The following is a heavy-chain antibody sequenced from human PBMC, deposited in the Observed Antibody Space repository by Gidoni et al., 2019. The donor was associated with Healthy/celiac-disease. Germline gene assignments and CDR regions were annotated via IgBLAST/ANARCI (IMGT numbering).Heavy chain of an antibody. V-gene: IGHV3-7*01. CDR3: ARDELYYDILTGYHTGYGMDV. Sequence: EVQLVESGGGLVQPGGSLRLSCAASGFTFSSYWMSWVRQAPGKGLEWVANIKQDGSEKYYVDSVKGRFTISRDNAKNSLYLQMNSLRAEDTAVYYCARDELYYDILTGYHTGYGMDVWGQGTTVTVSS. D-gene: IGHD3-9*01. CDR1: GFTFSSYW. J-gene: IGHJ6*02. CDR2: IKQDGSEK.